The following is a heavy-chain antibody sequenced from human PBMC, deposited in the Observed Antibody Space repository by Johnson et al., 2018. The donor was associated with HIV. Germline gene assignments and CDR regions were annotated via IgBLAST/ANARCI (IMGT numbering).Heavy chain of an antibody. V-gene: IGHV3-11*01. CDR3: AKGGGQQLAHAFDI. D-gene: IGHD6-13*01. CDR1: GFTFSDYY. CDR2: ISSSGTSV. J-gene: IGHJ3*02. Sequence: QVQLVESGGGLVKPGGSLRLSCAASGFTFSDYYMSWIRQTPGKGLEWVSYISSSGTSVYYADSVKGRFSISRDNAKHSLYLQMNSLRAEDTALYYCAKGGGQQLAHAFDIWGQGTMVTVSS.